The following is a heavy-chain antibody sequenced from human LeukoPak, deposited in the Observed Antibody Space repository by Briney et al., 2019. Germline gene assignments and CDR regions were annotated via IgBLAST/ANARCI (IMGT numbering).Heavy chain of an antibody. CDR2: IYYSGST. V-gene: IGHV4-61*01. D-gene: IGHD6-13*01. Sequence: SETLSLTCTVSGGSASSGSYYWSWIRQPPGKGLEWIGYIYYSGSTNYNPSLKSRVTISVDTSKNQFSLKLSSVTAADTAVYYCARDGRIGMYSSSWYGRRVWYYFDYWGQGTLVTVSS. CDR3: ARDGRIGMYSSSWYGRRVWYYFDY. J-gene: IGHJ4*02. CDR1: GGSASSGSYY.